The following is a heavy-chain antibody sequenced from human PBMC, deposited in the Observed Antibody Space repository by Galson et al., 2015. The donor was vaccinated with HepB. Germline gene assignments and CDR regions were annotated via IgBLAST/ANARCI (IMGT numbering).Heavy chain of an antibody. CDR3: TTGVGVYDILTGSEYYFDY. CDR2: IKSKTDGGTT. D-gene: IGHD3-9*01. Sequence: SLRLSCAASGFTFSNAWMNWVRQAPGKGLEWVGRIKSKTDGGTTDYAAPVKGRFTISRDDSKNTLYLQMNSLKTEDTAVYYCTTGVGVYDILTGSEYYFDYWGQGTLVTVSS. J-gene: IGHJ4*02. CDR1: GFTFSNAW. V-gene: IGHV3-15*07.